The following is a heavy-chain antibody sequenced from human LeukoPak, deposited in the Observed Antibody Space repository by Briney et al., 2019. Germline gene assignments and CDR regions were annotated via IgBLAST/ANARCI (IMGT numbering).Heavy chain of an antibody. V-gene: IGHV4-31*03. CDR3: ARGESSGWSDY. Sequence: SETLSLTCTVSGDSISSGGYHWNWIRQRPGKGLEWIGYIYYSGSTYYNPSLKSRVTISVDTSKNQFSLNLSSVTAADTAVYYCARGESSGWSDYWGQGTLVTVSS. J-gene: IGHJ4*02. D-gene: IGHD6-19*01. CDR2: IYYSGST. CDR1: GDSISSGGYH.